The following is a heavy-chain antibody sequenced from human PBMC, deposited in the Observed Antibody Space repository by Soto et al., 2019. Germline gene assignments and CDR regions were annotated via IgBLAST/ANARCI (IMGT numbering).Heavy chain of an antibody. V-gene: IGHV4-34*01. D-gene: IGHD6-13*01. CDR3: AKDMRVRWYASLSFDY. CDR1: GGSFSGYY. J-gene: IGHJ4*02. CDR2: INHSGST. Sequence: PSETLSLTCAVYGGSFSGYYWSWIRQPPGKGLEWIGEINHSGSTNYNPSLKSRVTISVDNAKNSLYLQMNSLRAEDTALYYCAKDMRVRWYASLSFDYWGQGTLVTVSS.